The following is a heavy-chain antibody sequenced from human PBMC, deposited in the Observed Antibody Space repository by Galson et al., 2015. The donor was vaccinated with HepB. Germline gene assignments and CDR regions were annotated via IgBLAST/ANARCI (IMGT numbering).Heavy chain of an antibody. CDR3: TRNRGWEQADY. D-gene: IGHD1-26*01. J-gene: IGHJ4*02. Sequence: SLRLSCAASGFSFSNYWINWVRQAPGKGLEYVGNMKEDGSATNYVHSVRGRFTISRDNAKNSVYLEMNSLRVDDTAVYYCTRNRGWEQADYWGQGALVTVSS. CDR2: MKEDGSAT. CDR1: GFSFSNYW. V-gene: IGHV3-7*01.